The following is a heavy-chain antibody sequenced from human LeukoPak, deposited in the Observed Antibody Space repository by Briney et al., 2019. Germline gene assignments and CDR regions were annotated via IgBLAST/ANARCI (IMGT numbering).Heavy chain of an antibody. CDR1: GFTFSSYV. J-gene: IGHJ4*02. D-gene: IGHD6-13*01. V-gene: IGHV3-23*01. CDR2: ISGSGGTT. CDR3: AKGYGSWYFFDY. Sequence: GGSLRLSCAASGFTFSSYVMTWVRQAPGKGLEWVSGISGSGGTTFYADSVKGRFTISRDNSKNTLFLQMNSLRVEDTAVYYCAKGYGSWYFFDYWGQGTLVTVSS.